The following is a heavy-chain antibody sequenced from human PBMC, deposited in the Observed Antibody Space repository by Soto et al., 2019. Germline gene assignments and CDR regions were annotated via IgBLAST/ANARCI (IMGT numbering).Heavy chain of an antibody. V-gene: IGHV3-72*01. CDR3: TIEGAYPGPDFDY. D-gene: IGHD3-16*01. CDR1: GLTFSDRY. J-gene: IGHJ4*02. Sequence: GGSLRLSCAASGLTFSDRYMDWVRQAPGKGLEWVGRTKNKANSYTTEYAASVKGRSTISRDYSRDSVYLQMNSLKTDDTAVYYCTIEGAYPGPDFDYWGQGTLVTVSS. CDR2: TKNKANSYTT.